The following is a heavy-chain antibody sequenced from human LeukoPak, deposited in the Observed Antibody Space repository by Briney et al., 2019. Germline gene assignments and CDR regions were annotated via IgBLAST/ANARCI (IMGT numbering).Heavy chain of an antibody. Sequence: GGSLRLSCAASGFTFSTYWMHWVRQAPGKGLVWVSRIDSDRGATSYADSVRGRFTISRDNARNTLYLQMNGLRAEDTALYYCARTSPTSHFDFWGQGTLVTVSS. CDR2: IDSDRGAT. J-gene: IGHJ4*02. V-gene: IGHV3-74*01. D-gene: IGHD3-16*01. CDR3: ARTSPTSHFDF. CDR1: GFTFSTYW.